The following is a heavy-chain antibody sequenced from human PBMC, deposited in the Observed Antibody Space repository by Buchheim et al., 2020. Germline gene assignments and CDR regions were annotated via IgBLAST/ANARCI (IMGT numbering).Heavy chain of an antibody. J-gene: IGHJ6*02. V-gene: IGHV4-34*01. CDR2: INHSGST. Sequence: QVQLQQWGAGLLKPSETLSLTCAVYGGSFSGYYWSWIRQPPGKGLEWIGEINHSGSTNYNPSLKSRVTISVDTSKNQFSLKLSSVTAADTAVYYCARKFPITMVQEAMGWGAYYYGMDVWGQGTT. CDR3: ARKFPITMVQEAMGWGAYYYGMDV. D-gene: IGHD3-10*01. CDR1: GGSFSGYY.